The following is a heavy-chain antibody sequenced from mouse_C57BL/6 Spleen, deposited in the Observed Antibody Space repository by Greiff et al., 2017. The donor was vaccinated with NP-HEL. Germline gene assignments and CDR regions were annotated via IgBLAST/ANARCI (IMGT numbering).Heavy chain of an antibody. D-gene: IGHD4-1*01. V-gene: IGHV1-76*01. CDR3: ARSWDVAMDY. Sequence: QVHVKQSGAELVRPGASVKLSCKASGYTFTDYYINWVKQRPGQGLEWIARIYPGSGNTYYNEKFKGKATLTAEKSSSTAYMQLSSLTSEDSAVYFCARSWDVAMDYWGQGTSVTVSS. J-gene: IGHJ4*01. CDR1: GYTFTDYY. CDR2: IYPGSGNT.